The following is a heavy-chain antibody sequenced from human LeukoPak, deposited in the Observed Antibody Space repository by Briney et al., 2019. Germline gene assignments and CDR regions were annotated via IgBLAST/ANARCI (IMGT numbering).Heavy chain of an antibody. CDR1: GFTFSDYY. D-gene: IGHD3-10*01. V-gene: IGHV3-11*04. J-gene: IGHJ4*02. Sequence: GGSLRLSCAASGFTFSDYYMSWIRQAPGKGLEWVSYISGSDSTISYADSVKGRFTISRDNARNSLYLQMNSLRAEDTAMYYCAKRGGTYIGFFDYWGQGTLVTVSS. CDR2: ISGSDSTI. CDR3: AKRGGTYIGFFDY.